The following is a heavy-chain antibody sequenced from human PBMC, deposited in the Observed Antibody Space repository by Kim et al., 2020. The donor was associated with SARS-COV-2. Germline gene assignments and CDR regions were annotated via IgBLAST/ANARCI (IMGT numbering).Heavy chain of an antibody. V-gene: IGHV1-69*13. J-gene: IGHJ6*02. CDR2: IIPIFGTA. D-gene: IGHD5-12*01. Sequence: SVKVSCKASGGTFSSYAISWVRQAPGQGLEWMGGIIPIFGTANYAQKFQGRVTITADESTSTAYMELSSLRSEDTAVYYCARAYVDIVATDDYYYYGMDVWGQGTTVTVSS. CDR1: GGTFSSYA. CDR3: ARAYVDIVATDDYYYYGMDV.